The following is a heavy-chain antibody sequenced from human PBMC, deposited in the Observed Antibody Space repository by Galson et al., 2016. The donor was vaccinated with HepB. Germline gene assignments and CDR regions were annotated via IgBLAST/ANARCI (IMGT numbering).Heavy chain of an antibody. CDR2: ISSSSSYI. CDR3: ARTYYDYVWGSYRQVFDAFDI. V-gene: IGHV3-21*01. Sequence: SLRLSCAASGFTFSSYSMNWVRQAPGKGLEWVSSISSSSSYIYYADSVKSRFTISRDNAKNSLYLQMNSLRAEDTAVYYCARTYYDYVWGSYRQVFDAFDIWGQGTMVTVSS. D-gene: IGHD3-16*02. J-gene: IGHJ3*02. CDR1: GFTFSSYS.